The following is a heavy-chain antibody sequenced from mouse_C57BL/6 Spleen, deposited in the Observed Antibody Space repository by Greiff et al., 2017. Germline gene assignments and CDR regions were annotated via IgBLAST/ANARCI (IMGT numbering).Heavy chain of an antibody. J-gene: IGHJ3*01. CDR2: ISDGGSYT. Sequence: EVKLEESGGGLVKPGGSLKLSCAASGFTFSSYSMSWVRQTPEKRLEWVATISDGGSYTSSPDNVEGRVTISRDNATNHLYLQMSHLKSEDTAMYYCARDMTGFAYWGQGTLVTVSA. D-gene: IGHD2-13*01. V-gene: IGHV5-4*01. CDR3: ARDMTGFAY. CDR1: GFTFSSYS.